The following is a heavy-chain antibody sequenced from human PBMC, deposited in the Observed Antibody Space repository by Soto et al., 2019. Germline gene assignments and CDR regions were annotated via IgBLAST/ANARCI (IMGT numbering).Heavy chain of an antibody. V-gene: IGHV1-18*01. CDR3: ARYLPTMDV. CDR1: GYTFTSYG. CDR2: IRAYNGNT. J-gene: IGHJ6*02. Sequence: QVQRVQSGAEVKKPGASVKVSGKASGYTFTSYGISWVRQAPGQGLEWMGWIRAYNGNTNYAQKLXGSVTMTTDTATSTAYMELRSLRSDDTSVYYCARYLPTMDVWGQGTTVTVSS.